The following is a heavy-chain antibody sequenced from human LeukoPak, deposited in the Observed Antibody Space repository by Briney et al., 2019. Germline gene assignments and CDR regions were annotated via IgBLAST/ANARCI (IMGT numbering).Heavy chain of an antibody. CDR1: GFTFSSYS. CDR3: ARDLGAYCGGDCYYSLDY. Sequence: GGSLRLSCAASGFTFSSYSMNWVRQAPGKGLEWVSSISSSSSYIYYADSVKGRFTISRDNAKNSLYLQMNSLRAKDTAVYYCARDLGAYCGGDCYYSLDYWGQGTQVTVSS. J-gene: IGHJ4*02. V-gene: IGHV3-21*01. D-gene: IGHD2-21*02. CDR2: ISSSSSYI.